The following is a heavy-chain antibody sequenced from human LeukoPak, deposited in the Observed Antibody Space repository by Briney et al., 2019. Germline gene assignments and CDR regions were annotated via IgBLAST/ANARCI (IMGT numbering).Heavy chain of an antibody. Sequence: TGGSLRLSCAASGFTFTSYAMSWIRQAPGKGLEWVSAISGGGEDTYYPDSVKGRFTISRDNSKNTVSLQMNSLRAEDTAIYYCAKMQGYFDYWGQGALVTVSS. CDR1: GFTFTSYA. CDR3: AKMQGYFDY. J-gene: IGHJ4*02. CDR2: ISGGGEDT. V-gene: IGHV3-23*01.